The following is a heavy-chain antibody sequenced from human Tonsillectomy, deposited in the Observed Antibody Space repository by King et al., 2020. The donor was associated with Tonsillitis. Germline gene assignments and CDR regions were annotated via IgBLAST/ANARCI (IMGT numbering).Heavy chain of an antibody. CDR1: GFTFNNCP. Sequence: EVQLVESGGTLGQPGGSLRLSCSASGFTFNNCPMHWVRQAPGKGLEYVASIKSDGSRTYYADSVRGRFTISRDNSKNMVFLQMDSLRPEDMGVYYCARQLLHGDMSDHWGQGILVTVSS. J-gene: IGHJ4*02. CDR3: ARQLLHGDMSDH. V-gene: IGHV3-64*07. D-gene: IGHD7-27*01. CDR2: IKSDGSRT.